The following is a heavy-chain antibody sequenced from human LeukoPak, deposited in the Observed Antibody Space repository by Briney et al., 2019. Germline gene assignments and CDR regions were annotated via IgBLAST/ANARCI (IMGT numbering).Heavy chain of an antibody. Sequence: SETLSLTCAVYGGSFSGYYWSWIRQPPGKGLEWIGEINHSGSTNYNPSLKSRVTISVDTSKNQFSLKLSSVTAADTAVYYCASIRFYYYGMDVWGQGTTVTVPS. CDR3: ASIRFYYYGMDV. V-gene: IGHV4-34*01. J-gene: IGHJ6*02. CDR2: INHSGST. CDR1: GGSFSGYY.